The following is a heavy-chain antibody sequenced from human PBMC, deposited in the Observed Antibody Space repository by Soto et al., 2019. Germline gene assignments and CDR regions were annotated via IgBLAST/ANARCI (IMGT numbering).Heavy chain of an antibody. CDR3: AIRVVVAATPGY. Sequence: EVQLLESGGGLVQPGGSLRLSCAASGFTFSGYAMTWVRQAPGKGLEWVSTISDSGGSTYYADSVKGRFTISRDNSKNTLYLQMNSLRAEDTAVYYCAIRVVVAATPGYWGQGTLVTVSS. V-gene: IGHV3-23*01. J-gene: IGHJ4*02. D-gene: IGHD2-15*01. CDR1: GFTFSGYA. CDR2: ISDSGGST.